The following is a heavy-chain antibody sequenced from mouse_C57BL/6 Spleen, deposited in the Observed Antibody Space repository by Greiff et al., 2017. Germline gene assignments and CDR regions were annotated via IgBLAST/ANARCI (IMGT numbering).Heavy chain of an antibody. CDR3: AREGIGRDSSYYFDY. CDR1: GYTFTSYW. Sequence: QVQLQQPGAELVKPGASVKMSCKASGYTFTSYWITWVKQRPGQGLDWIGDIYPGSGSTNYNEKFKSKATLTVDTSPITAYMQLSSLTSEDSAVYYCAREGIGRDSSYYFDYWGQGTTLTVSS. V-gene: IGHV1-55*01. J-gene: IGHJ2*01. D-gene: IGHD1-1*01. CDR2: IYPGSGST.